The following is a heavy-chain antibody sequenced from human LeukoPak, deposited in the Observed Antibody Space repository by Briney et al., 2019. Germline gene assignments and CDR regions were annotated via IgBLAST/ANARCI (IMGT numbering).Heavy chain of an antibody. CDR3: ARNRYYYGSGNYGVPNWFDP. J-gene: IGHJ5*02. V-gene: IGHV4-34*01. CDR1: DGSFSGYY. Sequence: SETLSLTCGVYDGSFSGYYWSWIRQPPGKGLEWIGEINHSGSTKYNPSLKSRVTISVDTSKNQFSLKLNSVTAADTAVYYCARNRYYYGSGNYGVPNWFDPWGQGTLVTVSS. CDR2: INHSGST. D-gene: IGHD3-10*01.